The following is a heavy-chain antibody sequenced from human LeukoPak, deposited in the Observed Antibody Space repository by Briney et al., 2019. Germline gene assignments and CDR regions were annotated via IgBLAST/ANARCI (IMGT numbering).Heavy chain of an antibody. CDR3: ARLTTTVTTPFDY. V-gene: IGHV3-11*03. D-gene: IGHD4-17*01. Sequence: GGSLRLSCAASGFTFSDYYMSWIRQAPGKGLEWVSHISGGGGDTKYADSVKGRFSISRDNAKKSFYLQMNSLGADDTAVYYCARLTTTVTTPFDYWGQGTLVTVSS. CDR1: GFTFSDYY. CDR2: ISGGGGDT. J-gene: IGHJ4*02.